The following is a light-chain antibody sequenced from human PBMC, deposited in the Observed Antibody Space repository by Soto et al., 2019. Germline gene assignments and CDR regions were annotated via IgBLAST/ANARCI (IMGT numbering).Light chain of an antibody. CDR1: QSVSNN. CDR2: GAS. CDR3: QQYNNWPRT. J-gene: IGKJ1*01. Sequence: EIVMTQSPATLSVSPGERATLSCRASQSVSNNLAWYQQKPGQPPRLLIYGASTRATDIPVRFSGSGSGTDFTLTISSLQSEDFAAYYGQQYNNWPRTFGQGTKVEIK. V-gene: IGKV3-15*01.